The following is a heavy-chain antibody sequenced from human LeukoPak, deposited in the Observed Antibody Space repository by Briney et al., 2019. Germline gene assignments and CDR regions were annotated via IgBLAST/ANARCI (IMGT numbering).Heavy chain of an antibody. Sequence: SETLSLTCTVSGGSISSYYWRWIRQPAGKGLEWIGRIYTSGSTNYNPSLKSRVTMSVDTSKNQFSLKLSSVTAADTAVYYCARDFYYDFWSGSFDYWGQGTLVTVSS. CDR1: GGSISSYY. CDR2: IYTSGST. J-gene: IGHJ4*02. CDR3: ARDFYYDFWSGSFDY. V-gene: IGHV4-4*07. D-gene: IGHD3-3*01.